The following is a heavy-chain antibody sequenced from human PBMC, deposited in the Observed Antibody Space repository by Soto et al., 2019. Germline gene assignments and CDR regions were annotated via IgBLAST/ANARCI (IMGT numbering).Heavy chain of an antibody. D-gene: IGHD3-3*01. J-gene: IGHJ4*02. CDR3: ARDRHYDFWSGYYRVPIDFDY. CDR2: IKQDGSEK. Sequence: GGSLRLSCAASGFTFSSYWMSWVRQAPGKGLEWVANIKQDGSEKYYVDSVKGRFTISRDNAKNSLYLQMNSLRAEDTAVYYCARDRHYDFWSGYYRVPIDFDYWGRGTLVTVSS. V-gene: IGHV3-7*01. CDR1: GFTFSSYW.